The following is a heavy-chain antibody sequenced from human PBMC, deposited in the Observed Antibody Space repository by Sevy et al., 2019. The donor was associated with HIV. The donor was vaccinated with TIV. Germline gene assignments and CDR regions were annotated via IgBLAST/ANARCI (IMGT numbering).Heavy chain of an antibody. Sequence: GGSLRLSCAASGFTFSIAWMSWVRQAPGKGLEWVGRIKSNTDGGTTECAAPVKGRFTISRDDSKNTLYLQMNSLKTDDTAVYYCTTDGLFHPWGQRTLVTVSS. CDR1: GFTFSIAW. J-gene: IGHJ5*02. CDR3: TTDGLFHP. CDR2: IKSNTDGGTT. V-gene: IGHV3-15*01.